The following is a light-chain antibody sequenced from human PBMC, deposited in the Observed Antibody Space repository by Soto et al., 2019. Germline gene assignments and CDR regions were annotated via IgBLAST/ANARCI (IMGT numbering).Light chain of an antibody. V-gene: IGLV1-40*01. CDR1: SSNIGAGYD. CDR2: GNS. CDR3: QAYDSRLSGSVV. Sequence: QSVLTQPPSVSGAPGQRGTISGTGSSSNIGAGYDVHWYQQLPGTDPKLLIYGNSNRPSGVPDRFSGSKSGTSASLAITGRQAEDEADYYGQAYDSRLSGSVVFGGGTQLTVL. J-gene: IGLJ2*01.